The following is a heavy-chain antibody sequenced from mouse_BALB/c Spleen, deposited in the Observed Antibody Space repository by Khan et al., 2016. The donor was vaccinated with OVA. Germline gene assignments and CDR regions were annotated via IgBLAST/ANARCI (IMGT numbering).Heavy chain of an antibody. D-gene: IGHD3-1*01. J-gene: IGHJ2*01. CDR2: IYPGGGYT. CDR1: GYTFTNYW. CDR3: SRRVSARATGDYFDC. Sequence: VQLKQSGAELVRPGTSVKLSCKAAGYTFTNYWIGWVKQRPGHGLEWIGDIYPGGGYTYYNEKFKGKATLTADTSSSTAYMQLSGLTSEDSAIYYCSRRVSARATGDYFDCWGQGTTVTVSS. V-gene: IGHV1-63*02.